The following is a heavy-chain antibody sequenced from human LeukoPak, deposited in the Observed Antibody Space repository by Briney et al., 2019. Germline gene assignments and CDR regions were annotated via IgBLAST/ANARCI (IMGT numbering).Heavy chain of an antibody. CDR3: ARGSQVVGATGVYFDY. Sequence: SETLSLTCAVSGGSISSNSYYWGWIRQPPGKGLEWIGSIYYSGSTYYNPSLKSRVTISVDTSKNQFSLKLSSVTAADTAVYYCARGSQVVGATGVYFDYWGQGTLVTVSS. V-gene: IGHV4-39*01. D-gene: IGHD1-26*01. CDR2: IYYSGST. J-gene: IGHJ4*02. CDR1: GGSISSNSYY.